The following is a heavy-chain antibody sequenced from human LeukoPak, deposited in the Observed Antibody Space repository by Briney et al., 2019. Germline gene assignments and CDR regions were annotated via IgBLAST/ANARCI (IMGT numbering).Heavy chain of an antibody. D-gene: IGHD6-6*01. CDR2: VSGGGTT. CDR3: ARAPAGHVLDF. CDR1: GFTISGNY. Sequence: GGSLRLSCAASGFTISGNYMAWVRHAPVKGLEWVSVVSGGGTTDYADSVKGRFTISADESKNTMYLQMNSLSAEDTAVYYCARAPAGHVLDFWGQGSLVTVSS. V-gene: IGHV3-53*01. J-gene: IGHJ4*02.